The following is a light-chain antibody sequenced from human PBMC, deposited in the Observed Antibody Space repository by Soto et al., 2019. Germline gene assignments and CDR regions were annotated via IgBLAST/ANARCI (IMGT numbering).Light chain of an antibody. J-gene: IGKJ1*01. CDR1: QSVNAN. CDR3: QQYNTWLWT. CDR2: GAS. V-gene: IGKV3-15*01. Sequence: EVVMTQSPATLYVSPGERATLSCRASQSVNANLAWYQQKPGQAPRLLIHGASNRATGIPARFSGSGFGTEFILTISSLQSEDFAVYYCQQYNTWLWTFGQGTKVEIK.